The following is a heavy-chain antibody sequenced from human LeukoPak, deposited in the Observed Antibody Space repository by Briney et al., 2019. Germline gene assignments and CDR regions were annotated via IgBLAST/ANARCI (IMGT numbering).Heavy chain of an antibody. CDR3: VREGWFGELLNWFDP. CDR1: GFTFSSYS. Sequence: GGSLRLSCAASGFTFSSYSMNWVRQAPGKGLEWVSSISSSSSYIYYADSVKGRFTISRDNAKNSLYLQMNSLRAEDTAVYYCVREGWFGELLNWFDPWGQGTLVTVSS. CDR2: ISSSSSYI. J-gene: IGHJ5*02. D-gene: IGHD3-10*01. V-gene: IGHV3-21*01.